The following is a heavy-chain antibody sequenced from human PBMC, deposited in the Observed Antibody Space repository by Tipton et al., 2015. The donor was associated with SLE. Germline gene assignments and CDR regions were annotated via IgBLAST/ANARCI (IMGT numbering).Heavy chain of an antibody. CDR3: ARASYSSSWYDRDNWFDP. V-gene: IGHV3-23*01. J-gene: IGHJ5*02. CDR2: ISGSGGST. Sequence: SLRLSCAASGFTFSSYAMSWVRQAPGKGLEWVSAISGSGGSTYYADSVKGRFTISRDNSKNTLSLQMNSLRAEDTAVYYCARASYSSSWYDRDNWFDPWGQGTLVTVSS. D-gene: IGHD6-13*01. CDR1: GFTFSSYA.